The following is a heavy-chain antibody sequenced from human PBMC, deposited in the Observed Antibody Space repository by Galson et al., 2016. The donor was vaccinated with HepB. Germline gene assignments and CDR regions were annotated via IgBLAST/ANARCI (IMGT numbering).Heavy chain of an antibody. D-gene: IGHD3-3*01. CDR3: ARVGHLDFWSGFYVPPFDY. V-gene: IGHV4-31*03. CDR1: GGSISSGGYY. Sequence: ISTVSGGSISSGGYYWSWIRQHPGKGLEWIGYMSYSGTTYYNPSLKSRVTISADTSKNQSSLKLSSVTAADTAVYYCARVGHLDFWSGFYVPPFDYWGQGSLVTVSS. J-gene: IGHJ4*02. CDR2: MSYSGTT.